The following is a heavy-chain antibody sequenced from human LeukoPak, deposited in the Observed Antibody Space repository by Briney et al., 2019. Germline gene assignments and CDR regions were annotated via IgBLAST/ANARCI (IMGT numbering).Heavy chain of an antibody. D-gene: IGHD3-22*01. V-gene: IGHV4-59*01. CDR3: AMIDSSGYYSYFQH. CDR2: IYYSGST. CDR1: GGSFSSYY. J-gene: IGHJ1*01. Sequence: SETLSLTCTVSGGSFSSYYWSWIRQPPGKGLEWIGYIYYSGSTNYNPSLKSRVTISVDTSKNQFSLKLSSVTAADTAVYYCAMIDSSGYYSYFQHWGQGTLVTVSS.